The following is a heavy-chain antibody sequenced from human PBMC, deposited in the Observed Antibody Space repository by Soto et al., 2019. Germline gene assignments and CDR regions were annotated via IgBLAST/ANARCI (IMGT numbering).Heavy chain of an antibody. D-gene: IGHD3-22*01. CDR2: ISNDGSVI. J-gene: IGHJ6*02. Sequence: QPGGSLRLSCAASGFTFSSYWMHWVRQAPGKGLVWVSRISNDGSVITYADSVKGRFTISRDNAKNTLYLQMNSLRAEDTAVYYCARPIAASQDLYDRSGYYRPAFYYGMDVRGQGTTVTVSS. CDR3: ARPIAASQDLYDRSGYYRPAFYYGMDV. V-gene: IGHV3-74*03. CDR1: GFTFSSYW.